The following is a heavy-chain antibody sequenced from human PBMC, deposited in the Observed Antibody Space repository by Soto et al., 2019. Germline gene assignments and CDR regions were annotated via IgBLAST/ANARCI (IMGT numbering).Heavy chain of an antibody. CDR3: ARIPSSAWYDGWYFDY. CDR1: GATVSRGDYF. D-gene: IGHD6-19*01. Sequence: TLSLTCTVSGATVSRGDYFWTWIRQPPGKGLEWLAIIDWDDAKYYSTSLKTRLTISKDTSKNQVVLTMTNMDPVDTATYYCARIPSSAWYDGWYFDYWGPGALVTVSS. V-gene: IGHV2-70*18. J-gene: IGHJ4*02. CDR2: IDWDDAK.